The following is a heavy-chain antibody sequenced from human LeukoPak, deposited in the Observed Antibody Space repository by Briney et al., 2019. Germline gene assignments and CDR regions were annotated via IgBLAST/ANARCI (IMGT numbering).Heavy chain of an antibody. CDR3: ARIVVVTATSNNWFDP. CDR2: INPNSGGT. Sequence: GASVKVSCKASGYTFTGCYMHWVRQAPGQGLEWMGWINPNSGGTNYAQKFQGRVTMTRDTSISTAYMEVSRLRSDDTAVYYCARIVVVTATSNNWFDPWGQGTLVTVSS. CDR1: GYTFTGCY. V-gene: IGHV1-2*02. J-gene: IGHJ5*02. D-gene: IGHD2-21*02.